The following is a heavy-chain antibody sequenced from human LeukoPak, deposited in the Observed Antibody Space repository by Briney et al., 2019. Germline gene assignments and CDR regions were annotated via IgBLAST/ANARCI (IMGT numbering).Heavy chain of an antibody. CDR3: ARPSLDYGGIDAFAF. Sequence: SETLSLTCTVTGGSISSYYWSWIRQPPGKGLEWIGFIYYSGSTNYNPSLKSRVTISVDTSKNQFSLKLSSVTAADTAVYYCARPSLDYGGIDAFAFGGQGTLVTVSS. V-gene: IGHV4-59*08. CDR1: GGSISSYY. J-gene: IGHJ3*01. D-gene: IGHD4-23*01. CDR2: IYYSGST.